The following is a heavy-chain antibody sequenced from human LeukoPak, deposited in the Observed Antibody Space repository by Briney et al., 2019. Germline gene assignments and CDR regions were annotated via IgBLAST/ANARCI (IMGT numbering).Heavy chain of an antibody. CDR1: GYSFTSYW. V-gene: IGHV5-51*01. Sequence: GESLKISCKGSGYSFTSYWIGWVRQVPGKGLEWMGIVFPGDSDTRYSPPFEGQVTISADKSTSTAYLQWSALTASDTAISYCAGQSINLGEVFAFELWGRRTIVPVSS. CDR2: VFPGDSDT. D-gene: IGHD3-16*01. J-gene: IGHJ3*01. CDR3: AGQSINLGEVFAFEL.